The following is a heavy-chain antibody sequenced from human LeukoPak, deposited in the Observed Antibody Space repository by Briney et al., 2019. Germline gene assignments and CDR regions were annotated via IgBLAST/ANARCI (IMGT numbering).Heavy chain of an antibody. D-gene: IGHD6-19*01. J-gene: IGHJ4*02. CDR2: ISGSGDTT. CDR3: AKGYSSGWYVGDFDY. CDR1: GFTFSNYA. Sequence: GGSLRLSCAASGFTFSNYAMRWVRQAPGKGLEWVSGISGSGDTTYYADSVKGRFTISRDNSKNTLYLQMNSLRAEDTAVYYCAKGYSSGWYVGDFDYWGQGTLVTVSS. V-gene: IGHV3-23*01.